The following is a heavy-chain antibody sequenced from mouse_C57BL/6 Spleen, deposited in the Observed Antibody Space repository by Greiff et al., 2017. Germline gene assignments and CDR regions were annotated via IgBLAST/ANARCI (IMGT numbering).Heavy chain of an antibody. D-gene: IGHD1-1*01. Sequence: EVQLQQSGPELVKPGDSVKISCKASGYSFTGYFMNWVMQSHGKSLEWIGRINPYNGDTFYNQKFKGKATLTVDKASSKAHMELRSLTSEDSAVFYCARATTVVEDAMDYWGQGTSVTVSS. V-gene: IGHV1-20*01. CDR3: ARATTVVEDAMDY. CDR2: INPYNGDT. CDR1: GYSFTGYF. J-gene: IGHJ4*01.